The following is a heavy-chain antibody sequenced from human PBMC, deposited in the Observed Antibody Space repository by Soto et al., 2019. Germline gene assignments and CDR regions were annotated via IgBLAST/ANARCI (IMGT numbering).Heavy chain of an antibody. V-gene: IGHV1-58*01. D-gene: IGHD3-22*01. CDR3: AADPYELNYYDSSGKPLDAFDI. J-gene: IGHJ3*02. CDR2: IVVGSGNT. CDR1: GFTFTSSA. Sequence: ASVKVSCKASGFTFTSSAVQWVRQARGQRLEWIGWIVVGSGNTNYAQKFQERVTITRDMSTSTAYMELSSLRSEDTAVYYCAADPYELNYYDSSGKPLDAFDIWGQGTMVTVSS.